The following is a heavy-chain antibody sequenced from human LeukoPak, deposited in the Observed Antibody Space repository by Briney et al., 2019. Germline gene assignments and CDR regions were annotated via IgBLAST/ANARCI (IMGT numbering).Heavy chain of an antibody. D-gene: IGHD4-17*01. Sequence: SETLSLTCTVSGGSISSYYWSWIRQPPGKGLEWIGYIYYSGSTNYNPSLKSRVTISVDTSKNQFSPKLSSVTAADTAVYYCASLSTVNGFDYWGQGTLVTVSS. CDR1: GGSISSYY. J-gene: IGHJ4*02. CDR3: ASLSTVNGFDY. CDR2: IYYSGST. V-gene: IGHV4-59*08.